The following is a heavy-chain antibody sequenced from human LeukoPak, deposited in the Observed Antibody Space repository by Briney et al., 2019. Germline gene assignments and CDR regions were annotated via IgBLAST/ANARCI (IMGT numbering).Heavy chain of an antibody. Sequence: PGGSLRLSCAASGLTFRSYSMNWVRQAPGKGLEWVSYISSSSSTIYYADSVKGRFTISRDNAKNSLYLQMNSLRAEDTAVYYCASHPRLRFLEWLSYMDVWGKGTTVTVSS. CDR3: ASHPRLRFLEWLSYMDV. D-gene: IGHD3-3*01. J-gene: IGHJ6*03. CDR1: GLTFRSYS. CDR2: ISSSSSTI. V-gene: IGHV3-48*04.